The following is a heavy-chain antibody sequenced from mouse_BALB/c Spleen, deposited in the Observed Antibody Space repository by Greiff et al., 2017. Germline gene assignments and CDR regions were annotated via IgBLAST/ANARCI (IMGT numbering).Heavy chain of an antibody. D-gene: IGHD1-2*01. CDR2: ISYDGSN. CDR3: ARSLLRLQWGYYYAMDY. V-gene: IGHV3-6*02. Sequence: EVQLVESGPGLVKPSQSLSLTCSVTGYSITSGYYWNWIRQFPGNKLEWMGYISYDGSNNYNPSLKNRISITRDTSKNQFFLKLNSVTTEDTATYYCARSLLRLQWGYYYAMDYWGQGTSVTVSS. CDR1: GYSITSGYY. J-gene: IGHJ4*01.